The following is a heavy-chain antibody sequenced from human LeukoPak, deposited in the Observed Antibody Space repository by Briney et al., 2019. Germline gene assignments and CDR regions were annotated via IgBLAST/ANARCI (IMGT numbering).Heavy chain of an antibody. Sequence: PGGSLRLSCAASGFTFSSNAMTWVRQAPGKGLEWVSTISGSSTIIYYADSVKGRFTISRDNSKNTLYVQMNSLRAEDTAIYYCAKAGGGSLNWFDPWGQGTLVTVSS. V-gene: IGHV3-23*01. CDR2: ISGSSTII. CDR3: AKAGGGSLNWFDP. CDR1: GFTFSSNA. J-gene: IGHJ5*02. D-gene: IGHD1-26*01.